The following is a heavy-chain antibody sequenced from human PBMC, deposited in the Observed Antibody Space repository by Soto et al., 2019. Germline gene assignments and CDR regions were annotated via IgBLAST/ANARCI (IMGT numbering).Heavy chain of an antibody. CDR2: NSGGGGGT. Sequence: EVQLLESGGKLVQPGGSLRLSCAASGFTFTSYAMSWVRQAPGKGLEWVSGNSGGGGGTYYADSVRGRFTISRDISKNTLYLQMNSLRAEDTAVYYCARDTDIVGALGPSDHWGQGTPVTVSS. CDR3: ARDTDIVGALGPSDH. D-gene: IGHD1-26*01. V-gene: IGHV3-23*01. CDR1: GFTFTSYA. J-gene: IGHJ4*02.